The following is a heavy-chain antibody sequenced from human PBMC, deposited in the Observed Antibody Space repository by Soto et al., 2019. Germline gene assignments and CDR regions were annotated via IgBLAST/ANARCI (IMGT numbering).Heavy chain of an antibody. V-gene: IGHV4-31*03. CDR1: GGSISSGGYY. Sequence: QVQLQESGPGLVKPSQTLSLTCTVSGGSISSGGYYWSWIRQHPGKSLEWIGYIYYSGSTHYTPSHKSRVTISVDTSKNQFSLKLSCVTAADTAVYYCARALTTVTLFDPWGQGTLVTVSS. D-gene: IGHD4-17*01. J-gene: IGHJ5*02. CDR2: IYYSGST. CDR3: ARALTTVTLFDP.